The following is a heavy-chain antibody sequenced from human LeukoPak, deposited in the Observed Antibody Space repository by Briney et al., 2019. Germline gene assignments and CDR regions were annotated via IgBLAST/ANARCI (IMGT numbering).Heavy chain of an antibody. CDR1: GGTFSSYA. CDR2: IIPIFGTA. V-gene: IGHV1-69*13. J-gene: IGHJ4*02. CDR3: ARKYRRGYFDY. Sequence: SVKVSCKASGGTFSSYAISWVRQAPGQGLEWMGGIIPIFGTASYAQKFQGRVTITADESTSTAYMELSSLRSEDTAVYYCARKYRRGYFDYWGQGTLVTVSS. D-gene: IGHD2-2*02.